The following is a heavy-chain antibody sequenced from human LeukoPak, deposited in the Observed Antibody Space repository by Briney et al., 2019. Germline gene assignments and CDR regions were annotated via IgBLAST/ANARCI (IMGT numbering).Heavy chain of an antibody. CDR2: ISWNSGSI. CDR1: GFTFDDYA. Sequence: PGGSLRLSCAASGFTFDDYAMHWVRQAPGKGLEWVSGISWNSGSIVYADSVKGRFTISRDNAKNSLYLQMNSLRAEDTALYYCAKDFGSSSVTYFDYWGQGPLVTVSS. J-gene: IGHJ4*02. V-gene: IGHV3-9*01. CDR3: AKDFGSSSVTYFDY. D-gene: IGHD6-6*01.